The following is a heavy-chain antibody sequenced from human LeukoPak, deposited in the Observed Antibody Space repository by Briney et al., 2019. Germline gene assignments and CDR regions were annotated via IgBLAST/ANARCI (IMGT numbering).Heavy chain of an antibody. J-gene: IGHJ3*02. CDR2: IYYSGST. CDR1: GGSISSYY. Sequence: SETLSLTCTVSGGSISSYYWSWIRQPPGKGLEWIGYIYYSGSTNYNPSLKSRVTISVDTSNNQFSLKLSSVTAADTAVYYCARDLRYCSSTSCYHSDAFDIWGQGTMVTVSS. V-gene: IGHV4-59*01. D-gene: IGHD2-2*01. CDR3: ARDLRYCSSTSCYHSDAFDI.